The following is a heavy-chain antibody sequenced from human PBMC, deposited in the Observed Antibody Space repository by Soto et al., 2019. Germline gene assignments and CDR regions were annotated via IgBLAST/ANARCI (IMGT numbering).Heavy chain of an antibody. V-gene: IGHV5-51*01. J-gene: IGHJ6*03. CDR2: IYPGDSDT. D-gene: IGHD3-3*01. CDR3: ATHTANYDFWSGYYLGDYYYMDV. Sequence: PGESLKISCKGSGYSFTSYWIGWVRQMPGKGLEWMGIIYPGDSDTRYSPSLQGQVTISADKSISTAYLQWSSLKASDTAMYYCATHTANYDFWSGYYLGDYYYMDVWGKGTTVTVSS. CDR1: GYSFTSYW.